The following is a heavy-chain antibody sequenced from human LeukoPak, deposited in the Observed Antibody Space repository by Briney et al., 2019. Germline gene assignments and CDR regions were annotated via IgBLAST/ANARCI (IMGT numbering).Heavy chain of an antibody. V-gene: IGHV4-61*01. J-gene: IGHJ4*02. CDR3: ARLDGSGWFNY. CDR2: IYFTGST. Sequence: SETLSLTCTVSGGSVSSSSYNWGWIRQPPGKRLEWIAFIYFTGSTSYNPSLKSRVTISIDTSKNQFFLKLTSVTAADTAVYYCARLDGSGWFNYWGQGTMDTVSS. D-gene: IGHD6-19*01. CDR1: GGSVSSSSYN.